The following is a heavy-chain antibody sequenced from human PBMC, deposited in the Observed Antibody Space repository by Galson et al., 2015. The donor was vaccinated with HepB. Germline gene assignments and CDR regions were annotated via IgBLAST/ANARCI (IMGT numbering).Heavy chain of an antibody. CDR3: AKAHPVYYYYMDV. CDR2: ISYDGSNK. CDR1: GFTFSSSG. V-gene: IGHV3-30*18. J-gene: IGHJ6*03. Sequence: SLRLSCAASGFTFSSSGMHWVRQAPGKGLEWVAVISYDGSNKYYADSVKGRFTISRDNSKNTLYLQMNSLRAEDTAVYYCAKAHPVYYYYMDVWGKGTTVTVSS.